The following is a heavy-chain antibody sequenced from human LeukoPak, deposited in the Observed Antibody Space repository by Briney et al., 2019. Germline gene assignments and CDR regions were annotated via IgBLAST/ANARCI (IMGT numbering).Heavy chain of an antibody. CDR3: AKDRGYTVTTLEN. CDR1: GFTFISHG. D-gene: IGHD4-17*01. V-gene: IGHV3-23*01. CDR2: ISGNSGST. Sequence: PGGSLRLSCAASGFTFISHGMSWVRQAPGKGLEWVSGISGNSGSTYYAESVRGRFTISRDKSKNSLNLQMSSLRAEDTAIYYCAKDRGYTVTTLENWGQGTLVTVSS. J-gene: IGHJ4*02.